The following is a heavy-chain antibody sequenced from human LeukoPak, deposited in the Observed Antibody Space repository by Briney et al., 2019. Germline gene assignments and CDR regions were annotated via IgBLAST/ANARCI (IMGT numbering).Heavy chain of an antibody. V-gene: IGHV4-30-4*08. D-gene: IGHD4-23*01. CDR2: IYYSGST. CDR1: GGSISSGGYY. Sequence: SETLSLTCTVSGGSISSGGYYWSWIRQPPGKGLEWIGYIYYSGSTYYNPSLKSRVTISVDTSKNQFSLKLSSATAADSAVYYCARDYGGNTDYWGQGTLVTVSS. J-gene: IGHJ4*02. CDR3: ARDYGGNTDY.